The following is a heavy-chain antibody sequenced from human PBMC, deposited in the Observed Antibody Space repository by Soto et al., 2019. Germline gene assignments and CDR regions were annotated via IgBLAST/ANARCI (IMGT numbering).Heavy chain of an antibody. V-gene: IGHV1-46*01. D-gene: IGHD5-18*01. J-gene: IGHJ4*02. CDR1: GYTFTHYY. Sequence: ASVKVSCKASGYTFTHYYIHWVRQAPGQGLEWMGIINPNGGVTTYAQKFRAGFTMTRDTSTSTVYMELSSLRSEDSAVYYCATSVNSAMAFDYWGQGTLVTVSS. CDR2: INPNGGVT. CDR3: ATSVNSAMAFDY.